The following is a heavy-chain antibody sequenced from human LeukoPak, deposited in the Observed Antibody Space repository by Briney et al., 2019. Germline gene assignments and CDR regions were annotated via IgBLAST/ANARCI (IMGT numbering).Heavy chain of an antibody. V-gene: IGHV4-61*01. J-gene: IGHJ6*02. CDR3: ARQTWPTYYYGMDV. CDR1: GDSVSSDSFY. Sequence: SETLSLTCTVSGDSVSSDSFYWSWIRQPPGKGLEWIGYIYNSGSTNYSPSLKSRATISVDASKNQFSLKLSSVTAADTAVYYCARQTWPTYYYGMDVWGQGTTVTVSS. D-gene: IGHD5-12*01. CDR2: IYNSGST.